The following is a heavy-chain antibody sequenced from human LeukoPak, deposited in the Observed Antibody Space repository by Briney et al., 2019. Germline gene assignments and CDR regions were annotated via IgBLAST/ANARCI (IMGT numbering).Heavy chain of an antibody. J-gene: IGHJ6*02. D-gene: IGHD6-19*01. CDR1: GFTFSSYA. V-gene: IGHV3-30-3*01. Sequence: PGGSLRLSCAASGFTFSSYAMHWVRQAPGKGLEWVAVISYDGSNKYYADSVKGRFTISRDNSKNTLYLQMNSLRAEDTAVYYCAKGGRIAVAGTEARTINYYYGMDVWGQGTTVTVSS. CDR2: ISYDGSNK. CDR3: AKGGRIAVAGTEARTINYYYGMDV.